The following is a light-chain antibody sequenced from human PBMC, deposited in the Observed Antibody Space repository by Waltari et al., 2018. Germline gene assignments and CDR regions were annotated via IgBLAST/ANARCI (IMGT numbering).Light chain of an antibody. CDR3: AAWDDSLNGVV. CDR1: SSNIGSNT. CDR2: SNN. Sequence: QSVLTQPPSASGTPGQRVTISCSGSSSNIGSNTVNWYQQLPGTAPKLLIYSNNQRPSVAPDRFSGSKSGTSASLAISGLQSEDEADYYCAAWDDSLNGVVFGGGTKLTVL. J-gene: IGLJ2*01. V-gene: IGLV1-44*01.